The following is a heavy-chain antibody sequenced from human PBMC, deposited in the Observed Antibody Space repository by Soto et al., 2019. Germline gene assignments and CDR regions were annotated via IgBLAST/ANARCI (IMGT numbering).Heavy chain of an antibody. CDR2: IKQDGTSK. CDR3: ARLRFILTEWDLDS. CDR1: GFTFTSYW. V-gene: IGHV3-7*05. Sequence: EVQLVESGGGLVQPGGSLRLSCEASGFTFTSYWMSWVRQAPGKGLEWVANIKQDGTSKYYADSVKGRFTVSRDNAKSSVHSQMDSLRDDDTAVYRCARLRFILTEWDLDSWGQGTLVTVSS. J-gene: IGHJ4*02. D-gene: IGHD3-3*01.